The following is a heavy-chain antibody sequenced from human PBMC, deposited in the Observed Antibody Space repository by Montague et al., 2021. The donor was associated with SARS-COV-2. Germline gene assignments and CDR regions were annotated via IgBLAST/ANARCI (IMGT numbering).Heavy chain of an antibody. V-gene: IGHV4-59*01. CDR1: GGSITGYY. J-gene: IGHJ3*02. CDR3: GRGHPYGGPRGAYDI. CDR2: IYDDGAV. D-gene: IGHD4-23*01. Sequence: SETLSLTCTVSGGSITGYYWSWLRRSPGKGLEWIAYIYDDGAVNYNPSLGSRVTISTDTSKNQLSLKVNSVTAADTAVYYCGRGHPYGGPRGAYDIWGQGTVVTVSS.